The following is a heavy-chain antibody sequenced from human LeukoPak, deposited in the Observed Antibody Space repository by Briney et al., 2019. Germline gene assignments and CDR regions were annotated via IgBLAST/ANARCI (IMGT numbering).Heavy chain of an antibody. CDR1: GGSISSYY. D-gene: IGHD2-2*01. V-gene: IGHV4-4*07. CDR3: ARVVPAAMLFSWPAFDP. J-gene: IGHJ5*02. CDR2: IYTSGST. Sequence: ASETLSLTCTVSGGSISSYYWSWIRQPAGKGLEWIGRIYTSGSTNYNPSLKSRVTMSVDTSKNQFSLKLSSVTAADTAVYYCARVVPAAMLFSWPAFDPWGQGTLVTVSS.